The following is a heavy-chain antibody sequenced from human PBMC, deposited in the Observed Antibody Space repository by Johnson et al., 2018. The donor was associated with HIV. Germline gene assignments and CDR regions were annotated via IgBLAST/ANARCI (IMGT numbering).Heavy chain of an antibody. Sequence: VQLVESGGGVVQPGRSLRLSCAASGFTFSDYGIHWVRQAPGKGLEWVSTISGSGGTTYYADSVKGRFTISRDNSKNSLYLQMNSLRAEDTAVYYCARRTVVTPGAFDIWGQGTMVTVSS. CDR2: ISGSGGTT. CDR3: ARRTVVTPGAFDI. V-gene: IGHV3-23*04. J-gene: IGHJ3*02. D-gene: IGHD4-23*01. CDR1: GFTFSDYG.